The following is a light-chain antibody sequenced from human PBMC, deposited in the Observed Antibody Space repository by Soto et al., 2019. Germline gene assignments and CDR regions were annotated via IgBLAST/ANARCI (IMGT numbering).Light chain of an antibody. V-gene: IGKV3-11*01. CDR3: QPRSNWPWT. CDR1: QSVRRN. CDR2: DAS. Sequence: EIVLTQSPATLSLSPGERATLSCRASQSVRRNLAWYQQKPGQAPRLLIYDASNRATGIPGRFSGSGSGTDFTLTISNLEPEDYAVYYCQPRSNWPWTFGQGAKVEIK. J-gene: IGKJ1*01.